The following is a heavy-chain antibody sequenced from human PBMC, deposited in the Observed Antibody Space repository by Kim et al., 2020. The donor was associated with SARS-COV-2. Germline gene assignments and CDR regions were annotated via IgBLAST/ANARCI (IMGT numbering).Heavy chain of an antibody. Sequence: GGSLRLSCAASGFTFSSYEMNWVRQAPGKGLEWVSYISSSGSTIYYADSVKGRFTISRDNAKNSLYLQMNSLRAEDTAVYYCARDNPGMVATGDYWGQGTLVTVSS. CDR3: ARDNPGMVATGDY. V-gene: IGHV3-48*03. CDR2: ISSSGSTI. CDR1: GFTFSSYE. J-gene: IGHJ4*02. D-gene: IGHD5-12*01.